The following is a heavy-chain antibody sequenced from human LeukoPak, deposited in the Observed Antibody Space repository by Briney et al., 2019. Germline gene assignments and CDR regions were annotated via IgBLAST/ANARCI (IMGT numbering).Heavy chain of an antibody. CDR2: IYTSGST. D-gene: IGHD2-2*01. V-gene: IGHV4-4*07. CDR3: ARAGYCSSTSCSTGYYYYMDV. J-gene: IGHJ6*03. Sequence: SETLSLTCTVSGGSISSYYWSWIRQPAGKGLEWIGRIYTSGSTNYNPSLKSRLTMSVDTSKNQFSLKLSSVTAADTAVYYCARAGYCSSTSCSTGYYYYMDVWGKGTTVTVSS. CDR1: GGSISSYY.